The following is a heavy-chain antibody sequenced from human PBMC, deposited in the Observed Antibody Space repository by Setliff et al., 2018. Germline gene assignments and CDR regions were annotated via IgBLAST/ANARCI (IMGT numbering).Heavy chain of an antibody. CDR2: IAPNGGVT. CDR3: ARDMGATSAEDY. CDR1: GYTFTDYY. Sequence: ASVKVSCKASGYTFTDYYIHWVRQAPGQGLEWMGRIAPNGGVTSYAQKFQGRVTMTRDTSISTAYMELNRVRSDDTAIYYCARDMGATSAEDYWGQGTLVTVSS. V-gene: IGHV1-2*06. J-gene: IGHJ4*02.